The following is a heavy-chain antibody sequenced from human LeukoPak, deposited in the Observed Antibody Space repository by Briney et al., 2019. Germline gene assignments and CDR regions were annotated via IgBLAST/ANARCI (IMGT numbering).Heavy chain of an antibody. J-gene: IGHJ4*02. CDR3: ARDSSDLNWGGQLDY. CDR1: GYTFSSYG. CDR2: ISVYNGNT. V-gene: IGHV1-18*01. D-gene: IGHD7-27*01. Sequence: ASVKVSCKASGYTFSSYGISWVRQAPGQGLEWMGWISVYNGNTNYAQKFQGRVTMTTETSTSTGYMELRSLRSDDTAVYYCARDSSDLNWGGQLDYWGQGTLVTVSS.